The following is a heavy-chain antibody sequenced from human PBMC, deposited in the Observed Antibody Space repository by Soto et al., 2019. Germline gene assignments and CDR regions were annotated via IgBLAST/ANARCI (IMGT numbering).Heavy chain of an antibody. Sequence: QVQLVQSGAEVKKPGSSVKVSCKASGGTFSSYAISWVRQAPGQGLEWMGGIIPIFGTANYAQKFQGRVTITADESTRTAYMELSSLRSEDTAVYYCARYRIPSDPAADSDGAVYYYGMDVWGQGTTVTVSS. CDR2: IIPIFGTA. V-gene: IGHV1-69*01. CDR1: GGTFSSYA. D-gene: IGHD6-13*01. CDR3: ARYRIPSDPAADSDGAVYYYGMDV. J-gene: IGHJ6*02.